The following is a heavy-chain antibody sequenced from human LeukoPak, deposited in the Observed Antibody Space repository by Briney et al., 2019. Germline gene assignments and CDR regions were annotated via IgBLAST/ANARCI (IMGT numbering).Heavy chain of an antibody. CDR1: GFTFVDYA. CDR3: TRGLLPGY. D-gene: IGHD2/OR15-2a*01. J-gene: IGHJ4*02. V-gene: IGHV3-49*04. Sequence: GGSLRLSCTASGFTFVDYAMTWVRQAPGKGLEWVGFIRSNPYGGTTEYAASVKGRFTISRDDSKSIAYLQMNILKTEDTAVYYCTRGLLPGYWGQGTLVTVSS. CDR2: IRSNPYGGTT.